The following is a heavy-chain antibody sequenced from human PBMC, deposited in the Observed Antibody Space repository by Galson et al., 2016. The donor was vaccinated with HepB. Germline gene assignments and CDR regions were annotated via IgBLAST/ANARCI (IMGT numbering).Heavy chain of an antibody. Sequence: SLRLSCAASGFTFSSYGIHWVRQAPGKGLEWVAVIWYDGSNKYYADSVKGRFTISRDNSKNTLYLQMSSLRVEDTAVYYCARDITVAGTVSDYWGQGTLVTVSS. CDR3: ARDITVAGTVSDY. CDR2: IWYDGSNK. CDR1: GFTFSSYG. D-gene: IGHD6-19*01. V-gene: IGHV3-33*01. J-gene: IGHJ4*02.